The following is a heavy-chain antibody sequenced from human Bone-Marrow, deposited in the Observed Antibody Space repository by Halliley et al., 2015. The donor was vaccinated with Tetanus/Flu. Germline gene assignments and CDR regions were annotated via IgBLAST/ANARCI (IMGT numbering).Heavy chain of an antibody. CDR3: ARGLGDRVFCVGCSCNYHYGMDV. V-gene: IGHV4-31*03. J-gene: IGHJ6*02. CDR2: IDYTGSA. D-gene: IGHD2-15*01. CDR1: GGSINSGNYY. Sequence: LVKPTQTLSLTCTVSGGSINSGNYYWSWIRQRPGKGLEWIGYIDYTGSADYSPAPKSRVSLSVGTSRNQFTLTLYSVTAADTAVYYCARGLGDRVFCVGCSCNYHYGMDVWGQGAAVSVSS.